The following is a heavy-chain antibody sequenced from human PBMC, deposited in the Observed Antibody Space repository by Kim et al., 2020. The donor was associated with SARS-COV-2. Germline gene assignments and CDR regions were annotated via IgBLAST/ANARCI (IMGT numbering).Heavy chain of an antibody. Sequence: GGSLRLSCAGSRFTFSNAWLSWVRQAPGKGLEWVGHIKSKIDGGTTDYAAPVKGRFTISRDDSKNTLYLQMSSLQTEDTAVYYCTTFPVRGLSAFDIW. CDR3: TTFPVRGLSAFDI. CDR2: IKSKIDGGTT. J-gene: IGHJ3*02. D-gene: IGHD6-19*01. CDR1: RFTFSNAW. V-gene: IGHV3-15*01.